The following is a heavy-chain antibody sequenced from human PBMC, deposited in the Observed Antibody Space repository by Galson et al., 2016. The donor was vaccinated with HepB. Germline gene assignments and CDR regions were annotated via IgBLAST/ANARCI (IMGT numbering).Heavy chain of an antibody. CDR3: VLTNWLTTIAVGWFDS. CDR2: IRSAGDIT. J-gene: IGHJ5*01. Sequence: SLRLSCAASGFAFDRRALSWFRQAPGKRLEWVAVIRSAGDITYYADAVNGRVTISRANSKNTLYPQMDSLRAEDTAIYYCVLTNWLTTIAVGWFDSWGQGTLVTVSS. V-gene: IGHV3-23*01. D-gene: IGHD6-19*01. CDR1: GFAFDRRA.